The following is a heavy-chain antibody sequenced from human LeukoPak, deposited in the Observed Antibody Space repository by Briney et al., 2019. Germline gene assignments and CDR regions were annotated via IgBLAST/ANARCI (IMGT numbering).Heavy chain of an antibody. J-gene: IGHJ4*02. V-gene: IGHV3-53*01. Sequence: PGGSLRLSCAASGFTVSSNYMSWVRQAPGKGLEWVSVIYSGGSTYYTDSVKGRFTISRDNSKNTLYLQMNSLRAEDTAVYHCAKPPSGWTRGGFDYWGQGTLVTVSS. CDR2: IYSGGST. CDR1: GFTVSSNY. CDR3: AKPPSGWTRGGFDY. D-gene: IGHD6-19*01.